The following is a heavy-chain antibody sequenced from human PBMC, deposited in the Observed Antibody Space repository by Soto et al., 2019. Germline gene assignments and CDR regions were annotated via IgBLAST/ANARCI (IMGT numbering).Heavy chain of an antibody. CDR3: ARMNVDSYQFYYAMDV. D-gene: IGHD4-17*01. CDR1: GFSLTTGKMG. V-gene: IGHV2-26*01. J-gene: IGHJ6*02. Sequence: QVTLKESGPALVKPTETLTLTCTVSGFSLTTGKMGVSWIRQPPGKALEWLAHIFSDNERSYSTSLQGRLTISKDTSGSQVVLSMTNVDPVDTATYYCARMNVDSYQFYYAMDVLGQVTTVTVSS. CDR2: IFSDNER.